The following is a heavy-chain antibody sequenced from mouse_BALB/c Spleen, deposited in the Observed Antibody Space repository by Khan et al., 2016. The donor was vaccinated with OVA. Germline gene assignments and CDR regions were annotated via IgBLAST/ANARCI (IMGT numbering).Heavy chain of an antibody. CDR1: GISLPSHG. V-gene: IGHV2-9*02. J-gene: IGHJ2*01. Sequence: QVQLKQSGPGLVVSSQSLSITCTVTGISLPSHGAHRGRQSLGKGHDWLGDTWSGGSINDNSALTSRPSFSKDNSKSQVYLKMSSLQTDDTAMYYCARLESMWGQGTTLTVSS. CDR3: ARLESM. D-gene: IGHD2-10*02. CDR2: TWSGGSI.